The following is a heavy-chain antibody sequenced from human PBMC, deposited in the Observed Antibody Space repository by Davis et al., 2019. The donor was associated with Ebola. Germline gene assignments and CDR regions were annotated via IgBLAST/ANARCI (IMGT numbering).Heavy chain of an antibody. Sequence: SVKVSCKVSGGTFSTYSISWVRQAPGQGLEWMGGIIPIFGTANYAQKFQGRVTITADKSTSTAYMELSSLRSEDTAVYYCATDTIVLVPAAMPKPIYYYGMDVWGQGTTVTVSS. CDR2: IIPIFGTA. CDR1: GGTFSTYS. D-gene: IGHD2-2*01. CDR3: ATDTIVLVPAAMPKPIYYYGMDV. J-gene: IGHJ6*02. V-gene: IGHV1-69*06.